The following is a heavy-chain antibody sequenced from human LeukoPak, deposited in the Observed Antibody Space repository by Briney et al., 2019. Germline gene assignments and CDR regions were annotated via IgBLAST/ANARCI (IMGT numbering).Heavy chain of an antibody. J-gene: IGHJ4*02. CDR2: IRYDGSNK. V-gene: IGHV3-30*02. D-gene: IGHD4-11*01. CDR1: DFTFSSYG. CDR3: AKELVTTAFSADY. Sequence: GGSLRLSCATSDFTFSSYGMHWVRQAPGKGLEWVAFIRYDGSNKYYADSVKGRFTISRDNSKNTLYLQMNSLRAEDTAVYYCAKELVTTAFSADYWGQGTLVTVSS.